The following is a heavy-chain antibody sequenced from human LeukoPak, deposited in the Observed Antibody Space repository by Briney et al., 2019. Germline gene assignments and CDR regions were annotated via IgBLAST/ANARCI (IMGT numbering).Heavy chain of an antibody. J-gene: IGHJ4*02. V-gene: IGHV4-39*07. CDR3: ARDFAGYCTNGVCYTSGGEFDY. CDR2: IYYSGST. D-gene: IGHD2-8*01. Sequence: SETLSLPCTVSGGSISSSSYYWGWIRQPPGKGLEWIGSIYYSGSTYYNPSLKSRVTISVDTSKNQFSLKLSSVTAADTAVYYCARDFAGYCTNGVCYTSGGEFDYWGQGTLVTVSS. CDR1: GGSISSSSYY.